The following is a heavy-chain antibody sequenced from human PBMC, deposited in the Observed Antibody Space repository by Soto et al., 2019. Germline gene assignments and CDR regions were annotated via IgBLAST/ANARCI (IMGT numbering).Heavy chain of an antibody. V-gene: IGHV3-30-3*01. CDR1: GFTFSSYA. CDR2: ISYDGSNK. J-gene: IGHJ4*02. D-gene: IGHD1-1*01. Sequence: GGSLRLSCAASGFTFSSYAMHWVRQAPGKGLEWVAVISYDGSNKYYADSVKGRFTISRDNSKNTLYLQMNSLRAEDTAVYYCARENWNIGELDYWGQGTLVTVSS. CDR3: ARENWNIGELDY.